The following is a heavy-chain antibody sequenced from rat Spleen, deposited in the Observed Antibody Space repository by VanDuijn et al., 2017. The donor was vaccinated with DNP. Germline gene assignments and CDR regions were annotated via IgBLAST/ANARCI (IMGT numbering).Heavy chain of an antibody. J-gene: IGHJ2*01. D-gene: IGHD4-3*01. Sequence: EVQLVESGGGLVQPGRSLKLSCAASGFTFSDYDMAWVRQAPAKGLEWVSYIGYAAYTPYYGDSVKGRFTISRDNAKSTLYLQMNSLRSEDMATYYCIRWNSGHFDYWGQGVMVTASS. V-gene: IGHV5-22*01. CDR2: IGYAAYTP. CDR1: GFTFSDYD. CDR3: IRWNSGHFDY.